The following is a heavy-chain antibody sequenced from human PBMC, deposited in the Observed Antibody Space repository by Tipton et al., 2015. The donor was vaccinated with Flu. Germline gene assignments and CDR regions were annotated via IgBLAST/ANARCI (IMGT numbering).Heavy chain of an antibody. CDR1: GGSISSGGAY. Sequence: TLSLTCTVSGGSISSGGAYWSWIRQHPGKGLEWIGGIYYSGSTYHNPSLKSRVTITVDTSKNQFSLRLSSMTAADTAVYYCARRDYSNYVSDPKNWFDPWGQGILVTVSS. CDR3: ARRDYSNYVSDPKNWFDP. J-gene: IGHJ5*02. D-gene: IGHD4-11*01. CDR2: IYYSGST. V-gene: IGHV4-31*03.